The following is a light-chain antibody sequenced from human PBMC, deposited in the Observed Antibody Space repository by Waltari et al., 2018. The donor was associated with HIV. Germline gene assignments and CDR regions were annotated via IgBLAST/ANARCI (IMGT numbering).Light chain of an antibody. J-gene: IGKJ4*01. Sequence: IQLTQSPSSLSVSVGDRVTLTSQASHDISTYLNWYQQKDGQAPKLLIFDGSNLETGAPSRFSGRGAGTDFTLTISSLQPGDVGTYYCQEYANLPPFSFGGGTKVDIK. CDR1: HDISTY. CDR2: DGS. V-gene: IGKV1-33*01. CDR3: QEYANLPPFS.